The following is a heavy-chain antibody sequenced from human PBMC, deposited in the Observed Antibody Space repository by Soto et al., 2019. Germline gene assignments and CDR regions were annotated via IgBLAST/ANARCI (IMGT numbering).Heavy chain of an antibody. CDR1: GGTFSSYT. CDR2: IIPILGIA. CDR3: ARVEPPYCSSTSCYPDDDAFDI. J-gene: IGHJ3*02. D-gene: IGHD2-2*01. V-gene: IGHV1-69*02. Sequence: QVQLVQSGAEVKKPGSSVKVSCKASGGTFSSYTISWVRQAPGQGLEWMGRIIPILGIANYAQKFQGRVTITADKSRSTGYMELSSLRSEDTAVYYCARVEPPYCSSTSCYPDDDAFDIWGQGTMVTVSS.